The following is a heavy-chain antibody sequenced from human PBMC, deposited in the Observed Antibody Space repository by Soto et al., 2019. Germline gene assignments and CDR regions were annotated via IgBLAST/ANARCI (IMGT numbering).Heavy chain of an antibody. V-gene: IGHV3-30*18. J-gene: IGHJ6*02. Sequence: GGSLRLSCAASGFTLSSYGMHWVRQAPGKGLEWVAVISYDGSNKYYADSVKGRFTISRDNSKNTLYLQMNSQRAEDTAVYYCAKDITPTGTIYYYYGMDVWGQGTTVTVSS. D-gene: IGHD1-1*01. CDR2: ISYDGSNK. CDR3: AKDITPTGTIYYYYGMDV. CDR1: GFTLSSYG.